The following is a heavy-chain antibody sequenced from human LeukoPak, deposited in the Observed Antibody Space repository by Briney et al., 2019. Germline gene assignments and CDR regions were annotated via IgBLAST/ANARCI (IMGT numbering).Heavy chain of an antibody. Sequence: PGGSLRLSCAASGITFSSYAMSWVRQAPGKGLEWVSTIGGSGGNTYYADSVKGRFTISRDNSKNTPYPQMNSLRAEDTAVYYCAKEWGRFRYLDYWGQGTLVTVSS. CDR3: AKEWGRFRYLDY. CDR2: IGGSGGNT. V-gene: IGHV3-23*01. J-gene: IGHJ4*02. D-gene: IGHD3-16*01. CDR1: GITFSSYA.